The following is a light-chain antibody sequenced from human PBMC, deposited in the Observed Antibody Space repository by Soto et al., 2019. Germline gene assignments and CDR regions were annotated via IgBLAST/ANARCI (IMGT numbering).Light chain of an antibody. V-gene: IGLV2-23*02. CDR1: SSDVENYKL. CDR2: EVT. J-gene: IGLJ1*01. Sequence: QSALNQPASVSGAPGQSVTISCTATSSDVENYKLVSWYQQHPGKAPKPIIYEVTKRPSGVSNRFSGSKSANTASLTISGLQPEAEADYYCCSSVGGYVFGTGTKVTVL. CDR3: CSSVGGYV.